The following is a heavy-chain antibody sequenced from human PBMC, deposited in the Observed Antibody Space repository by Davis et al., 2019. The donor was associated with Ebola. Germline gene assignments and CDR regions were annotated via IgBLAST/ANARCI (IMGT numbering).Heavy chain of an antibody. J-gene: IGHJ4*02. CDR2: IKQDGSEK. CDR1: GFTFSSYW. CDR3: AKDYDFWSGYSTGY. D-gene: IGHD3-3*01. V-gene: IGHV3-7*01. Sequence: GESLKIPCAASGFTFSSYWMSWVRQAPGKGLEWVANIKQDGSEKYYVDSVKGRFTISRDNSKNTLYLQMNSLRAEDTAVYYCAKDYDFWSGYSTGYWGQGTLVTVSS.